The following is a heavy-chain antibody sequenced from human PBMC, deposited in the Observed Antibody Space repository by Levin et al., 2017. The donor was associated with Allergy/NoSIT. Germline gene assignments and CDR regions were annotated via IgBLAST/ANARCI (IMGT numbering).Heavy chain of an antibody. CDR1: GGTFSSYA. CDR3: ASRYFDWSAVNYYYSYYMDG. J-gene: IGHJ6*03. Sequence: SVKVSCKASGGTFSSYAISWVRQAPGQGLEWMGGIIPIFGTANYAQKFQGRVTITADKSTSTAYMELSSLSSEDTAVYYCASRYFDWSAVNYYYSYYMDGWGKGTTVTVSS. D-gene: IGHD3-9*01. CDR2: IIPIFGTA. V-gene: IGHV1-69*06.